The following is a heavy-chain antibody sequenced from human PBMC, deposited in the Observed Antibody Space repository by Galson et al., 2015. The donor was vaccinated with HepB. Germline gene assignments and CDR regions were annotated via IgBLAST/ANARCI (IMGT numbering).Heavy chain of an antibody. V-gene: IGHV3-23*01. D-gene: IGHD5-24*01. CDR2: VRDNGGT. J-gene: IGHJ4*02. CDR3: AREMAEVGKPFFDY. Sequence: SLRLSCAASGFKFSRFAMSWVRQAPGKGPEWVSGVRDNGGTFYADSVKGRFTISRDNSKNTLYLQMNSLRAEDTAIYYCAREMAEVGKPFFDYWGPGTQIIASS. CDR1: GFKFSRFA.